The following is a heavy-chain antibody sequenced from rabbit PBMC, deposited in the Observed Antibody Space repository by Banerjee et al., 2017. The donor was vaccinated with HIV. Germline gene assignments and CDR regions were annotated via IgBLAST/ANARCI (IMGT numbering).Heavy chain of an antibody. CDR3: ARGYYSSGWGQFNL. CDR2: IDPVFGST. CDR1: GLDFSSYA. Sequence: QEQLVESGGGLVQPGGSLKLSCKASGLDFSSYAMSWVRQAPGKGLEWIGYIDPVFGSTYYASWVNGRFTISSHNAQNTLYLQLNSLTAADTATYFCARGYYSSGWGQFNLWGPGTLVTVS. V-gene: IGHV1S47*01. J-gene: IGHJ4*01. D-gene: IGHD4-1*01.